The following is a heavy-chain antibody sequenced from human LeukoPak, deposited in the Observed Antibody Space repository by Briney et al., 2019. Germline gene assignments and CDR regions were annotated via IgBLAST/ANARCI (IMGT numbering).Heavy chain of an antibody. CDR3: AREGYYYDSSGYYMRGYYFDY. V-gene: IGHV4-4*02. CDR1: GVSISSSNW. CDR2: IYHSGST. D-gene: IGHD3-22*01. Sequence: PSGTLSLTCAVSGVSISSSNWWSWVRQPPGQGLEWIGEIYHSGSTNYNPSLKSRVTISVDKSKNQFSLKLSSVTAADTAVYHCAREGYYYDSSGYYMRGYYFDYWGQGTLVTVSS. J-gene: IGHJ4*02.